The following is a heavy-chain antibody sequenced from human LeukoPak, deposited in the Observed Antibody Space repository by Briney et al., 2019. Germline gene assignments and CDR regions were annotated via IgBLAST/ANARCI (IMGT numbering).Heavy chain of an antibody. J-gene: IGHJ2*01. CDR1: GGSISSYH. CDR3: ARELGRVDWLLSGDWYFDL. D-gene: IGHD3-9*01. CDR2: IYSSGST. Sequence: PSKTLSLTCTVSGGSISSYHWSWIRQPPGKGLECIGYIYSSGSTNYNPSLKSRVTISVDTSKNQFSLKLSSVTAADTAVYYCARELGRVDWLLSGDWYFDLWGRGTLVTVSS. V-gene: IGHV4-59*12.